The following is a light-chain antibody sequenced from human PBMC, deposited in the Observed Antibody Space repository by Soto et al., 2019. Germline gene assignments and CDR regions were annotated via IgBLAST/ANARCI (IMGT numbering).Light chain of an antibody. V-gene: IGKV1D-12*01. J-gene: IGKJ2*01. Sequence: DLQMTQSPSSVSASVGDRVTITCRASQGISSWLAWYQQVPGKAPKLLIYAAATLQSGVSSRFSGSYSGTDFTLTISSLQPEDFATYYCQQTDAYPYTFGQGTKVEIK. CDR2: AAA. CDR3: QQTDAYPYT. CDR1: QGISSW.